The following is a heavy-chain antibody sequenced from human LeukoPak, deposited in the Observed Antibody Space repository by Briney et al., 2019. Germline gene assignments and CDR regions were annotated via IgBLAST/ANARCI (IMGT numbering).Heavy chain of an antibody. CDR2: IDWEDDK. CDR1: GFSLSTSAMC. V-gene: IGHV2-70*12. CDR3: ARPYFFGSGLYFDY. Sequence: SGPTLVNPTQTLTLTCTFSGFSLSTSAMCVSWIRQPPGKALEWLALIDWEDDKYYAPSLKTRLTITKDTSKNQVVLTMTNMDPVDTATYFCARPYFFGSGLYFDYWGQGSLVTVSS. J-gene: IGHJ4*02. D-gene: IGHD3-10*01.